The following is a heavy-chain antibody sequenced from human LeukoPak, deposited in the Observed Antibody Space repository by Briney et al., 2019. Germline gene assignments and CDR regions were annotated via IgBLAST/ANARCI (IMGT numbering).Heavy chain of an antibody. CDR1: GGTFNSYI. J-gene: IGHJ3*02. CDR3: ARAVVAAAGTEAAFDI. V-gene: IGHV1-69*13. CDR2: IIPIFGTA. Sequence: GASVKVSCKASGGTFNSYIICWVRQAPGQGLEWMGGIIPIFGTADYAQKFQGRVTITADESTSTAYMELSSLRSEDTAVYYCARAVVAAAGTEAAFDIWGQGTMVTVSS. D-gene: IGHD6-13*01.